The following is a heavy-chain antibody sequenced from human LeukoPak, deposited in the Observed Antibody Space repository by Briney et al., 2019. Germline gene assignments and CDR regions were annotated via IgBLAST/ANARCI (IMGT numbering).Heavy chain of an antibody. D-gene: IGHD2-15*01. Sequence: GGSLRLSCAASGFTFSSYGMHWVRQAPGKGLEWVAVISSDGSNEYYADSVKGRFTISRDNSKNTLYLQMNSLRAEDTAVYYCAEDRGYCSGGSCYYFDYWGQGTLVTVSS. V-gene: IGHV3-30*18. CDR1: GFTFSSYG. CDR2: ISSDGSNE. J-gene: IGHJ4*02. CDR3: AEDRGYCSGGSCYYFDY.